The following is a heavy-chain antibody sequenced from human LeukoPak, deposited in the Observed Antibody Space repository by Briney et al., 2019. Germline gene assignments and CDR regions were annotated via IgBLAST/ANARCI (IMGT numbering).Heavy chain of an antibody. Sequence: SETLSLTCTVSSGSISSFYWSWIRQPAGKGLEWIGYIHYSGSTNHNPSLKGRVTISIDTSKNQISLRLTSVTAADTAVYYCAGYGNYWDWYFDLWGRGTLVTVSS. CDR2: IHYSGST. V-gene: IGHV4-59*01. CDR1: SGSISSFY. D-gene: IGHD4-11*01. CDR3: AGYGNYWDWYFDL. J-gene: IGHJ2*01.